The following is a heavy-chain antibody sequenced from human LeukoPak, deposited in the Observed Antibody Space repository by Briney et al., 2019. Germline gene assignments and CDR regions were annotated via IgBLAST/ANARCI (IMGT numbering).Heavy chain of an antibody. V-gene: IGHV3-74*01. CDR2: ISTDGKST. D-gene: IGHD2-15*01. J-gene: IGHJ6*02. Sequence: GGSLRLSCVASGFTFSNYWMLWVRQAPGKGLMWVSLISTDGKSTRYAESVKGRFTISRDNAKNALYLQMDILRVEDTALYFCVRDYQFTQEVWGQGTTVTVSS. CDR1: GFTFSNYW. CDR3: VRDYQFTQEV.